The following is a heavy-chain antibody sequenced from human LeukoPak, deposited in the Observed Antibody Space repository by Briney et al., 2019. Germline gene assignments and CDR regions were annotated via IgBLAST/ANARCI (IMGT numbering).Heavy chain of an antibody. D-gene: IGHD3-3*02. CDR2: IKHTGST. V-gene: IGHV4-34*01. Sequence: SETLSLTCAVYGGSFSGYYWTWIRQPPGKGLEWIGEIKHTGSTNYNPSLKSRVTISVDTSKNQFSLKLSSVTAADTAVYYCARGHFWSGYFRELTHWYFDLWGRGTLVTVSS. CDR3: ARGHFWSGYFRELTHWYFDL. CDR1: GGSFSGYY. J-gene: IGHJ2*01.